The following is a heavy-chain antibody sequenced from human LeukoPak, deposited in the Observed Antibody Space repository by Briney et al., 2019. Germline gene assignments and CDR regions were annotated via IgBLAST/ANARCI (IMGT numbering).Heavy chain of an antibody. V-gene: IGHV4-59*12. CDR2: IYYSGST. Sequence: KPSETLSLTCTVSGGSISRDYWSWIRQPPGKGLEWIGYIYYSGSTNYNPSLKSRVTISVDTSKNQFSLKLSSVTAADTAVYYCARARSMVRGAHREDLDYWGQGTLVTVSS. CDR1: GGSISRDY. CDR3: ARARSMVRGAHREDLDY. J-gene: IGHJ4*02. D-gene: IGHD3-10*01.